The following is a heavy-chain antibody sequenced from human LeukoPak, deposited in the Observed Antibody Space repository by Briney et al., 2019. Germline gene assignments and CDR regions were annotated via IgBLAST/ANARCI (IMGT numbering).Heavy chain of an antibody. J-gene: IGHJ4*02. D-gene: IGHD5-12*01. CDR1: GFTVSSNY. V-gene: IGHV3-23*01. Sequence: GGSLRLSCAASGFTVSSNYMTWVRQAPGKGLEWVSAISGSGGSTYYADSVKGRFTISRDNSKNTLYLQMNSLRAEDTAVYYCAKDRVAPLDYWGQGTLVTVSS. CDR3: AKDRVAPLDY. CDR2: ISGSGGST.